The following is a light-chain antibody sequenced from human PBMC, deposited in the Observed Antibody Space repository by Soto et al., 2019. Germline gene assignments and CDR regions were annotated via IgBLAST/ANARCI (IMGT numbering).Light chain of an antibody. V-gene: IGLV2-14*01. CDR2: GVT. Sequence: QSALTQPASVSGSPGQSLTISCPGNTSDIGFYDYVSWYQQYPGKAPTLLIYGVTIRPSGISNRFSGSKSGSTASLTISGLRDEDEAADYCSSDSASYFYFFGSGTKLTVL. CDR3: SSDSASYFYF. CDR1: TSDIGFYDY. J-gene: IGLJ1*01.